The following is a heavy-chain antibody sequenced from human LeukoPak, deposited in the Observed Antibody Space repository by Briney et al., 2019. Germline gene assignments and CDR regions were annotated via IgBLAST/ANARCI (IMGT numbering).Heavy chain of an antibody. V-gene: IGHV1-2*02. D-gene: IGHD3-22*01. CDR1: GFTFTSSA. Sequence: ASVKVSCKASGFTFTSSAMQWVRQAPGQGLEWMGWINPNSGGTNYAQKFQGRVTMTRDTSISTAYMELSRLRSDDTAVYYCARDVGYYYDSSGYPLDWYFDLWGRGTLVTVSS. CDR3: ARDVGYYYDSSGYPLDWYFDL. J-gene: IGHJ2*01. CDR2: INPNSGGT.